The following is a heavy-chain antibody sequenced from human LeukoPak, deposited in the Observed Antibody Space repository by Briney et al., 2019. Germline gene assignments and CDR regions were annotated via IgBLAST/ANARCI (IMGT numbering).Heavy chain of an antibody. CDR2: INHSGST. D-gene: IGHD3-16*01. CDR1: GGSISSGGYY. Sequence: SETLSLTCTVSGGSISSGGYYWSWIRQPPGKGLEWIGEINHSGSTNYNPSLKSRVTISVDTSKNQFSLKLSSVTAADTAVYYCARGRGSSDYWGQGTLVTVSS. V-gene: IGHV4-39*07. J-gene: IGHJ4*02. CDR3: ARGRGSSDY.